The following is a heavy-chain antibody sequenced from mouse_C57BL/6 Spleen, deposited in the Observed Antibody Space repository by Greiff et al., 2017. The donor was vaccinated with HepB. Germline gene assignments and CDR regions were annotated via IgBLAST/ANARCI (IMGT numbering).Heavy chain of an antibody. D-gene: IGHD2-5*01. Sequence: QVQLQQSGAELVKPGASVKMSCKASGYTFTSYWITWVKQRPGQGLEWIGDIYPGSGSTNYNEKFKSKATLTVDTSSSTAYMQLSSLTSEDSAVYYCASYYSNPYYAMDYWGQGTSVTVSS. CDR3: ASYYSNPYYAMDY. V-gene: IGHV1-55*01. J-gene: IGHJ4*01. CDR1: GYTFTSYW. CDR2: IYPGSGST.